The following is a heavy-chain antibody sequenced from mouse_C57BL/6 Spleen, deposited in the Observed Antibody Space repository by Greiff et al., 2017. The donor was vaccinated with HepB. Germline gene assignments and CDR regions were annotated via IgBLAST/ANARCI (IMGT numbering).Heavy chain of an antibody. CDR2: ISSGGSYT. D-gene: IGHD2-3*01. CDR1: GFTFSSYG. Sequence: EVQLVESGGDLVKPGGSLKLSCAASGFTFSSYGMSWVRQTPDKRLEWVATISSGGSYTYYPDSVKGRFTISRDNAKNNLYLQMSSLKSEDTAMYYCARQGDGYYWYFDVWGTGTTVTVSS. V-gene: IGHV5-6*01. CDR3: ARQGDGYYWYFDV. J-gene: IGHJ1*03.